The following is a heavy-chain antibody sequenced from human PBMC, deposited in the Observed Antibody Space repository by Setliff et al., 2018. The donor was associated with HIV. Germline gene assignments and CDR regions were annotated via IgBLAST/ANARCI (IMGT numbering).Heavy chain of an antibody. V-gene: IGHV4-39*07. D-gene: IGHD3-22*01. CDR3: ARDPHYFDTSGHYSWFYFDY. Sequence: LSLTCTVSGGSMTSSNYYWGWIRQSPGRGLEWIGSISSSGSTTYHPSLRSRVTVSAATPKNQFSLKLTSVTAADTAVYFCARDPHYFDTSGHYSWFYFDYWGQGTLVTVSS. CDR2: ISSSGST. CDR1: GGSMTSSNYY. J-gene: IGHJ4*02.